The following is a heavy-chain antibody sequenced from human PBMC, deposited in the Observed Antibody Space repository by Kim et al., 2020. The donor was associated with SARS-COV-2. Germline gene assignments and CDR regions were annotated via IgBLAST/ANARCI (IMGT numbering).Heavy chain of an antibody. D-gene: IGHD3-16*01. J-gene: IGHJ4*02. CDR1: GFSFKNYW. CDR3: AREARGGY. CDR2: IKEDGSDK. Sequence: GGSLRLSCEASGFSFKNYWMSWVRQAPGKGLEWVAIIKEDGSDKYYVDSMKGRFTISRDNAKNSLYLQMNSLRAEDTATYYCAREARGGYWGQGTLVTVSS. V-gene: IGHV3-7*03.